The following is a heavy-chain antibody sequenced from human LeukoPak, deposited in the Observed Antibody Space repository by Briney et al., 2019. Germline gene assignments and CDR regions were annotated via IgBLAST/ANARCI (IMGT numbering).Heavy chain of an antibody. D-gene: IGHD3-3*02. V-gene: IGHV3-53*01. Sequence: GGSLRLSCAASGFTLSTYYMNWVRQAPGKGLEWVSIIYSGGTTYYADSVKGRFTISRDTSKNTLSLQMNSLRAEDTSVYFCARVGDHFHWNLDLWGRGTLVTVSS. CDR3: ARVGDHFHWNLDL. J-gene: IGHJ2*01. CDR2: IYSGGTT. CDR1: GFTLSTYY.